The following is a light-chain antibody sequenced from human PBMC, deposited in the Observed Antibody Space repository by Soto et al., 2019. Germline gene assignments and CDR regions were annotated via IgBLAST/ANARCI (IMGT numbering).Light chain of an antibody. CDR3: CSYAGSSTYV. CDR1: SSDVGSYNL. J-gene: IGLJ1*01. V-gene: IGLV2-23*01. CDR2: EDS. Sequence: QSALTQPASVSGSPGQSITISCTGTSSDVGSYNLVSWYQQYPGTAPKLMIYEDSKRPSGVSNRFSGSKSGNTASLTISGRQTEDEADYYCCSYAGSSTYVFGTGTKLTVL.